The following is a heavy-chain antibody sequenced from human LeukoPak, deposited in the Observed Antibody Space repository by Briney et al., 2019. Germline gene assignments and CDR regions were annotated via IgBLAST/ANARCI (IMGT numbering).Heavy chain of an antibody. V-gene: IGHV3-9*01. Sequence: PGRSLRLSCAVSGFTFDDYAMHWVRQAPGKGLEWVSGISWNSGSIGYADSVKGRFTISRDNAKNSLYLQMNSLRAEDTALYYCAKDISPGGGGWYYFDYWGQGTLVTVSS. CDR2: ISWNSGSI. J-gene: IGHJ4*02. CDR3: AKDISPGGGGWYYFDY. D-gene: IGHD6-19*01. CDR1: GFTFDDYA.